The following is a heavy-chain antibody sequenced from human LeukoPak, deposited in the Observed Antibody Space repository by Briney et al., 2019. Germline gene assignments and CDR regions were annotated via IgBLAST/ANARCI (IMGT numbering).Heavy chain of an antibody. CDR3: ARDLWNFYDDSGYNRDFDS. J-gene: IGHJ5*01. Sequence: ASVKVSCKASGGTFSSYAISWVRQAPGRGLEWMGGIIPIFGTANYAQKFQGRVTITTDESTSTAYMELSSLRSEDTAVYYCARDLWNFYDDSGYNRDFDSWGQGTLVTVSS. CDR1: GGTFSSYA. D-gene: IGHD3-22*01. CDR2: IIPIFGTA. V-gene: IGHV1-69*05.